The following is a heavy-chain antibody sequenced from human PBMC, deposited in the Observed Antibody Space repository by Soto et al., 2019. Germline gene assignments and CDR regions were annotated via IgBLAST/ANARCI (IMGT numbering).Heavy chain of an antibody. Sequence: QFLESGGGLVQPGGSLRVHCVASGFTFGDYAMSWVRQAPGKGLEWVSSIGGGGSDTYYAASVKGRFTISRDNSKSTRYLQMNNLRVEDTAVYYCAKDAVPYNGEWDWFDTWGQGTLVTVSS. J-gene: IGHJ5*02. V-gene: IGHV3-23*01. D-gene: IGHD3-10*01. CDR3: AKDAVPYNGEWDWFDT. CDR1: GFTFGDYA. CDR2: IGGGGSDT.